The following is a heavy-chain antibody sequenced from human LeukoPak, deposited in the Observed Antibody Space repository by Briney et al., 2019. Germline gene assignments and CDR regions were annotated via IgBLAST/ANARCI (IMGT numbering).Heavy chain of an antibody. D-gene: IGHD3-3*01. CDR2: IYYSGST. J-gene: IGHJ6*03. V-gene: IGHV4-39*07. CDR1: GGSISSSSYY. CDR3: ARSTYYDFWSGLVYYMDV. Sequence: SETLSPTCTVSGGSISSSSYYWGWIRQPPGKGLEWIGSIYYSGSTNYNPSLKSRVTISVDTSKNQFSLKLSSVTAADTAVYYCARSTYYDFWSGLVYYMDVWGKGTTVTVSS.